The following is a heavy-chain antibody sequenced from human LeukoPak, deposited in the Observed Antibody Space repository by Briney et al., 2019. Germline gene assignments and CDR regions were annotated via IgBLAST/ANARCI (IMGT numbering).Heavy chain of an antibody. V-gene: IGHV4-4*07. J-gene: IGHJ6*03. CDR3: ARTVTTTDVYYYYYYMDV. CDR1: GDSISTYY. Sequence: SETLSLTCTVSGDSISTYYWNWIRQPAGKGLEWIGRIDTTGITNYNPSLKSRVSVSVDTSKNQFSLKLSSVTAADTAVYYCARTVTTTDVYYYYYYMDVWGKGTTVTVFS. CDR2: IDTTGIT. D-gene: IGHD4-11*01.